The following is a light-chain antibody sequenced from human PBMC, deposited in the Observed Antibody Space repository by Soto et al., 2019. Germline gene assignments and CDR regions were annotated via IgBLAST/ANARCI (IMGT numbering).Light chain of an antibody. V-gene: IGKV1-27*01. Sequence: DIQMTQSPSSLSASVGDRVTITCRASQGISNSLAWYQQKPGKPPKLLIYAASTLQSGVPSRFSGSGSGTEFTLTISSLQPEDVATFYCQKYNSVPQTFGQGAKVDIK. CDR3: QKYNSVPQT. J-gene: IGKJ1*01. CDR1: QGISNS. CDR2: AAS.